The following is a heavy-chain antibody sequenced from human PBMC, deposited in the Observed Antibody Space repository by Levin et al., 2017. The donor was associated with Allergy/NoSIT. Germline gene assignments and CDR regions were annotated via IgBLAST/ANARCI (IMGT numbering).Heavy chain of an antibody. CDR3: ARVAGYSYGYYFDY. V-gene: IGHV4-30-2*01. J-gene: IGHJ4*02. Sequence: PSETLSLTCAVSGGSISSGGYSWSWIRQPPGKGLEWIGNIYLSGSTYYNPSLKSRVTISVDRSKNQFSLNLSSVTAADTAVYYCARVAGYSYGYYFDYWGQGTLVTDSS. D-gene: IGHD5-18*01. CDR1: GGSISSGGYS. CDR2: IYLSGST.